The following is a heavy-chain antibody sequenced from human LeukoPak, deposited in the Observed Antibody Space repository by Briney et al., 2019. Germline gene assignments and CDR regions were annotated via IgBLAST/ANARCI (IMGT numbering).Heavy chain of an antibody. Sequence: GGSLRPSCTASGFICSDYAMSWARQAPGKGLEWVAGISSSGSGGNTYYADFVKGRFTISRDSSKNTLYLQMNSLRAEDTAVYYCARAAYDNSGYLTLWGQGTLVTVSS. CDR1: GFICSDYA. CDR2: ISSSGSGGNT. V-gene: IGHV3-23*01. J-gene: IGHJ4*02. D-gene: IGHD3-22*01. CDR3: ARAAYDNSGYLTL.